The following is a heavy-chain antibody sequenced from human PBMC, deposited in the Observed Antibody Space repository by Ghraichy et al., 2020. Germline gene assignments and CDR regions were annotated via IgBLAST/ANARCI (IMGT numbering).Heavy chain of an antibody. D-gene: IGHD3/OR15-3a*01. CDR3: ARGQPWTYFP. J-gene: IGHJ5*02. V-gene: IGHV3-7*01. Sequence: GGSLRLSCVGSGFNFGTFWMSWVRQAPGKGLECVANIKPDGSQKIYVDYVKGRFTVSRDNAENSLFLQMNSLRVEDTAVYYCARGQPWTYFPWGQGTQVTVSS. CDR2: IKPDGSQK. CDR1: GFNFGTFW.